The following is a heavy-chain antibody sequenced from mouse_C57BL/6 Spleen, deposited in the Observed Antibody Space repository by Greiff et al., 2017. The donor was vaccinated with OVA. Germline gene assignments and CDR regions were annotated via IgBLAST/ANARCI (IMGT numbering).Heavy chain of an antibody. Sequence: QVQLKQSGAELVRPGASVKLSCKASGYTFTDYYINWVKQRPGQGLEWIARIYPGSGNTYYNEKFKGKATLTAEKSSSTAYMQLSSLTSEDSAVYFCARTITTVPYYFDYWGQGTTLTVSS. D-gene: IGHD1-1*01. CDR2: IYPGSGNT. V-gene: IGHV1-76*01. J-gene: IGHJ2*01. CDR3: ARTITTVPYYFDY. CDR1: GYTFTDYY.